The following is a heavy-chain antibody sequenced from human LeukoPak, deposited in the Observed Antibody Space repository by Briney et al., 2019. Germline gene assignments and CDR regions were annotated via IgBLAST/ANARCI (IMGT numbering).Heavy chain of an antibody. CDR1: GFTFSSYSMN. D-gene: IGHD5-12*01. CDR2: IYYSGTT. CDR3: ARQFHGSGYVDDL. V-gene: IGHV4-39*01. J-gene: IGHJ5*02. Sequence: GSLRLSCAASGFTFSSYSMNWVRQAPGKGLEWIASIYYSGTTHYNPSLKSRVTMSVDTSKNQFSLKLSAVTAADTAVYYCARQFHGSGYVDDLWGQGTLVTVSS.